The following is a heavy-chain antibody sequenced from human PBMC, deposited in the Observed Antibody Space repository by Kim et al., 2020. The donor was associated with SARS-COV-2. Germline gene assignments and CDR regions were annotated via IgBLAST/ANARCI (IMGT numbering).Heavy chain of an antibody. CDR1: GGSISSSSYY. Sequence: SETLSLTCTVSGGSISSSSYYWGWIRQPPGKGLEWIGSIYYSGSTYYNPSLKSRVTISVDTSKNQFSLKLSSVTAADTAVYYCARHEGGSGSYWAFDIWGQGTMVTVSS. V-gene: IGHV4-39*01. D-gene: IGHD3-10*01. CDR2: IYYSGST. J-gene: IGHJ3*02. CDR3: ARHEGGSGSYWAFDI.